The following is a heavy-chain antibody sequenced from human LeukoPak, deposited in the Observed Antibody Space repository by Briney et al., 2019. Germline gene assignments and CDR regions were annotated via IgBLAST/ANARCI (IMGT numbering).Heavy chain of an antibody. CDR3: ARAYSYDSSGYYYVGYYYGMDV. D-gene: IGHD3-22*01. V-gene: IGHV3-11*01. J-gene: IGHJ6*02. CDR2: ISSSGSTI. Sequence: GGSLRLSCAASGFTFSDYYMSWIRQAPGKGLEWVSYISSSGSTIYYADSVKGRFTISRDNAKNSLYLQTNSLRAEDTAVYYCARAYSYDSSGYYYVGYYYGMDVWGQGTTVTVSS. CDR1: GFTFSDYY.